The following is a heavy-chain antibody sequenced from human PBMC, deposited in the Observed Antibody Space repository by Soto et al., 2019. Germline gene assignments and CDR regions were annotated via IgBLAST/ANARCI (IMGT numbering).Heavy chain of an antibody. CDR2: YERGGSI. CDR3: ASAGITPTFFDY. Sequence: EVQLVETGGGLMQPGGSLRLSCVASGFSVRTNYMSWVRQAPGKGLEWVSVYERGGSIYYADSVKGRFTISRDTSKNTLDLQMSSLRGEDTDVYYCASAGITPTFFDYWGQGTRVTVSS. J-gene: IGHJ4*02. V-gene: IGHV3-53*02. CDR1: GFSVRTNY. D-gene: IGHD1-20*01.